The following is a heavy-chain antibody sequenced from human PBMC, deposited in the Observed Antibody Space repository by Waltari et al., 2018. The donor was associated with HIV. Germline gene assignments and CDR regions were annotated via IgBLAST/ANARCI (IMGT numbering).Heavy chain of an antibody. J-gene: IGHJ2*01. CDR1: GYTFTSYY. D-gene: IGHD4-17*01. CDR2: INPSGGST. V-gene: IGHV1-46*01. Sequence: QVQLVQSGAEVKKPGASVQVSCMASGYTFTSYYMHCVRQAPGQGLEWMGIINPSGGSTSYAQKFQGRVTMTRDTSTSTVYMELSSLRSEDTAVYYCARGPLLGDYGGDYWYFDLWGRGTLVTVSS. CDR3: ARGPLLGDYGGDYWYFDL.